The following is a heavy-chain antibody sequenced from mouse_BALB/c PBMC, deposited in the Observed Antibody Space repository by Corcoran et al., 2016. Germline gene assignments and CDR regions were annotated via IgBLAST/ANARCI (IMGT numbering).Heavy chain of an antibody. J-gene: IGHJ3*01. Sequence: EKFRGKAILTSDRSSNTVYMELSSLTSEDSAVYYCGKDGDTPFAYWGQGTLVTVSA. CDR3: GKDGDTPFAY. D-gene: IGHD3-3*01. V-gene: IGHV1S136*01.